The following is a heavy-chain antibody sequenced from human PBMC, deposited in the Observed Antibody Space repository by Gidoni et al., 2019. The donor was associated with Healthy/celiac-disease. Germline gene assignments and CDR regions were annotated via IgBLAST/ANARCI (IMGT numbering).Heavy chain of an antibody. CDR3: ARDRLTTVTNYFDY. Sequence: QVQLQESGPGLVKPSQTLSLPCTFSGASISSGSYYWSWIRQPAGKGLEWIGRIYTSGSTNYNPSLKSRVTISVDTSKNQFSLKLSSVTAADTAVYYCARDRLTTVTNYFDYWGQGTLVTVSS. CDR1: GASISSGSYY. D-gene: IGHD4-17*01. V-gene: IGHV4-61*02. CDR2: IYTSGST. J-gene: IGHJ4*02.